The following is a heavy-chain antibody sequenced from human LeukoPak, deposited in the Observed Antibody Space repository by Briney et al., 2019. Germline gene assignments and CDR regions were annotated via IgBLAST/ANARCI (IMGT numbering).Heavy chain of an antibody. CDR3: ARHARENLLWFGELADNWFDP. CDR1: GGSISSSSYY. CDR2: INDGGST. V-gene: IGHV4-39*01. J-gene: IGHJ5*02. Sequence: SETLSLTCTVSGGSISSSSYYWGWIRQPPGKGLEWIGEINDGGSTNYNPSLQSRVTISLDTSKNQFSLKLNSVTAADTSVYYCARHARENLLWFGELADNWFDPWGQGTLVTVSS. D-gene: IGHD3-10*01.